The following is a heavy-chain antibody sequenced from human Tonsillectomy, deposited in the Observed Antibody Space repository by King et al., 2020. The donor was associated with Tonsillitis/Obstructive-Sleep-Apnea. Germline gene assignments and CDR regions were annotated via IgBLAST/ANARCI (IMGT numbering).Heavy chain of an antibody. CDR2: ISGSCGST. CDR1: GFTFSSYA. CDR3: AKSGYDFWSGYYAFDI. Sequence: VQLVESGGGLVQPGGSLRLSCAASGFTFSSYAMSWVRQAPGKWLEWVSAISGSCGSTYYADSVKGRFTISRDNSKNTLYLQMNSLRAEDTAVYYCAKSGYDFWSGYYAFDIWGQGTMVTVSS. J-gene: IGHJ3*02. V-gene: IGHV3-23*04. D-gene: IGHD3-3*01.